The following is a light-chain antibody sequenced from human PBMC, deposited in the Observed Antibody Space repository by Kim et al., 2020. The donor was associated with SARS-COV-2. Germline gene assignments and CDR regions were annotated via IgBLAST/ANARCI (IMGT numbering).Light chain of an antibody. CDR1: ESISSR. CDR2: DAS. J-gene: IGKJ2*01. CDR3: QQYNTYPFT. V-gene: IGKV1-5*01. Sequence: DIQMTQSPSTLSASVGDRVTITCRASESISSRLAWYEQKPEKAPKLLIYDASSLESGVPSRFSGSGSGTDFTLTITSLQPDDFETYYCQQYNTYPFTFGQGTKLEI.